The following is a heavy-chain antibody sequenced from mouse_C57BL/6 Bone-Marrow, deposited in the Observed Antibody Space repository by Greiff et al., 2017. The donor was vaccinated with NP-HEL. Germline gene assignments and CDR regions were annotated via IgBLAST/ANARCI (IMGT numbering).Heavy chain of an antibody. V-gene: IGHV1-85*01. CDR1: GYTFTSYD. Sequence: QVQLKQSGPELVKPGASVKLSCKASGYTFTSYDINWVKQRPGQGLEWIGWIYPRDGSTKYNEKFKGKVTLTEDSSSSTAYMELHSLISEDSAVYFCARGGLWLRRNWYFDVWGTGTTVTVSS. D-gene: IGHD2-2*01. J-gene: IGHJ1*03. CDR2: IYPRDGST. CDR3: ARGGLWLRRNWYFDV.